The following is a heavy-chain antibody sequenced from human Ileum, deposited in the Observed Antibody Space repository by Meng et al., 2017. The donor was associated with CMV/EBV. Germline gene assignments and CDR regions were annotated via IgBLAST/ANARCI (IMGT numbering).Heavy chain of an antibody. CDR3: AKDVSMYYYDASGYPGDS. J-gene: IGHJ4*02. CDR1: GFTVSSYA. V-gene: IGHV3-23*01. D-gene: IGHD3-22*01. CDR2: VSGSGDST. Sequence: AQLLGSGGGLIQPGGSLSLSVAASGFTVSSYAMSWVRQAPGKGLEWVSGVSGSGDSTYYADSVKGRFTISRDNSKNMLYLQMNSLRADDTAVYYCAKDVSMYYYDASGYPGDSWGQGTLVTVSS.